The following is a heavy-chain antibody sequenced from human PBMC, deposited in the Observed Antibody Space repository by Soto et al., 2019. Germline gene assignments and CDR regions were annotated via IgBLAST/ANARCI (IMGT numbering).Heavy chain of an antibody. CDR2: ISYDGSNK. J-gene: IGHJ5*02. D-gene: IGHD4-17*01. Sequence: PGGSLRLSCAASGFTFCSYAMHWVRQAPGKGLEWVAVISYDGSNKYYADSVKGRFTISRDNSKNTLYLQMNSLRAEDTAVYYCARDGLTTGRIVGEMTAWGQGTLVTVSS. CDR1: GFTFCSYA. CDR3: ARDGLTTGRIVGEMTA. V-gene: IGHV3-30-3*01.